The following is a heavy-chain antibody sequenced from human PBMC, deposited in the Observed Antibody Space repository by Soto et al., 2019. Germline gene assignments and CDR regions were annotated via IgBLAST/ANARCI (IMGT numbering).Heavy chain of an antibody. J-gene: IGHJ6*02. CDR2: IIPIFGTA. CDR3: ARDKEDIVLVPAAIQSTYCYYYGMDV. Sequence: QVQLVQSGAEVKKPGSSVKVSCKASGGTFSSYAISWVRQAPGQGLEWMGGIIPIFGTANYAQKFQGRVTITADESKSTAYMELSSLRSEDTAVYYCARDKEDIVLVPAAIQSTYCYYYGMDVWGQGTMVTVSS. D-gene: IGHD2-2*01. V-gene: IGHV1-69*12. CDR1: GGTFSSYA.